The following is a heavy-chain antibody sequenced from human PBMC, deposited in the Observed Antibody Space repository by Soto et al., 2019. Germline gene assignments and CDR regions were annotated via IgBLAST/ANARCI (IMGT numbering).Heavy chain of an antibody. V-gene: IGHV3-23*01. CDR1: GFTFSSYA. D-gene: IGHD3-9*01. Sequence: GGSLRLSCAASGFTFSSYAMSWVRQAPGKGLEWVSAISGSGGSTYYADSVKGRFTISRDNSKNTLYLQMNSLRAEDTAVYYCANDVKLRYFDWLYDYWGQGTLVTVSS. CDR3: ANDVKLRYFDWLYDY. J-gene: IGHJ4*02. CDR2: ISGSGGST.